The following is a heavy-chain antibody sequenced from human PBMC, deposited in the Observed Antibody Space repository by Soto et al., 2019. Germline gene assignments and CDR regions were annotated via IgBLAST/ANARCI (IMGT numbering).Heavy chain of an antibody. CDR2: VFYTGST. V-gene: IGHV4-59*01. D-gene: IGHD1-26*01. CDR3: ARSYSGTFYGYDT. J-gene: IGHJ5*02. CDR1: GGSISSYH. Sequence: SETLSLTCTVSGGSISSYHWSWIRQSPGKGLEWIGYVFYTGSTKYNPAPKRRVTISVDTSKNQFSLKLSSVSAADTGLYYCARSYSGTFYGYDTWGQGILVTVSS.